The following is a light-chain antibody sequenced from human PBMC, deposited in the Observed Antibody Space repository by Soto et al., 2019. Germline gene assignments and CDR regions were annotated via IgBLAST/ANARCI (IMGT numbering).Light chain of an antibody. Sequence: DIEMTQSPSTLSASVGDRVSITCRASQSISSWLAWYQQKPGKAPKLLIYDASSLESGVLSRFSGSGSGTPFTLSTSSLQPDDFATNYWQQCDSYPYTFGQGTNLEIK. V-gene: IGKV1-5*01. CDR2: DAS. J-gene: IGKJ2*01. CDR1: QSISSW. CDR3: QQCDSYPYT.